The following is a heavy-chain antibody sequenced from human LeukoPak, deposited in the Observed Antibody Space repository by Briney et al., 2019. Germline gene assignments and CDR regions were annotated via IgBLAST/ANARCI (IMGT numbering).Heavy chain of an antibody. J-gene: IGHJ3*02. CDR3: ASLGGFAI. CDR2: FYISGGT. Sequence: SETLSLTCTVSGDSISSGSYYWNWIRQPAGEGLEWIGRFYISGGTNYNPSLKSRVTISVDTSKNQFSLKLTSVTAADTAVYYCASLGGFAIWGQGTVVTVSS. CDR1: GDSISSGSYY. V-gene: IGHV4-61*02.